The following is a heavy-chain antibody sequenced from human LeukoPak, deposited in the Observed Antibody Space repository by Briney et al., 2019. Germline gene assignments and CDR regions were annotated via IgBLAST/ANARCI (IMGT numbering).Heavy chain of an antibody. CDR3: AREEDYCSGGSCYVRFDP. CDR2: IYYSGGT. J-gene: IGHJ5*02. Sequence: SETLSLTCTVSGGSISSYYWSWIRQPPGKGLEWIGYIYYSGGTNYNPSLKSRVTISVDTSKNQFSLKLSSVTAADTAVYYCAREEDYCSGGSCYVRFDPWGQGTLVTVSS. D-gene: IGHD2-15*01. CDR1: GGSISSYY. V-gene: IGHV4-59*01.